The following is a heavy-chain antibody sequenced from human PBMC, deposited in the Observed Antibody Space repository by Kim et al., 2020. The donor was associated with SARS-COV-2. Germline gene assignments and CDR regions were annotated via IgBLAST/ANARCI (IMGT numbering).Heavy chain of an antibody. CDR1: GFTFSSYA. D-gene: IGHD5-18*01. J-gene: IGHJ4*02. CDR2: ISGSGGST. Sequence: GGSLRLSCAASGFTFSSYAMSWVRQAPGKGLEWVSAISGSGGSTYYADSVKGRFTISRDNSKNTLYLQMNSLRAEDTAVYYCANSRIQSVLEDYWGQGTLVTVSS. V-gene: IGHV3-23*01. CDR3: ANSRIQSVLEDY.